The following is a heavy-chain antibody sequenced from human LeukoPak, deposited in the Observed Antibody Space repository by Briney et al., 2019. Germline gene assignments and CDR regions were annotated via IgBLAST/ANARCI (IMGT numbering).Heavy chain of an antibody. CDR2: IYYSGST. CDR1: GGSISSGSYY. D-gene: IGHD3-16*01. J-gene: IGHJ6*03. V-gene: IGHV4-61*01. Sequence: SETLSLTCTVSGGSISSGSYYWSWIRQPPGKGLEWIGYIYYSGSTNYNPSLKSRVTISVDTSKNQFSLKLSSVTAADTAVYYCARETSQKGAHYMDIWGKGTTVTISS. CDR3: ARETSQKGAHYMDI.